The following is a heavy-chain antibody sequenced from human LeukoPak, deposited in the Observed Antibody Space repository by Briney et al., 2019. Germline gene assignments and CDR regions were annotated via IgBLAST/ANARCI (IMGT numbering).Heavy chain of an antibody. J-gene: IGHJ4*02. D-gene: IGHD3-3*01. V-gene: IGHV3-23*01. CDR2: INDSGGST. CDR1: GLIFSSYA. CDR3: AVDSWSGSYRDY. Sequence: GGSLRLSCAASGLIFSSYAMSWVRQAPGKGLEWVSVINDSGGSTYYADSVKGRFTISRDNSKNTLYLQMNSLTAEDTAVYYCAVDSWSGSYRDYWGQGTLVTVSS.